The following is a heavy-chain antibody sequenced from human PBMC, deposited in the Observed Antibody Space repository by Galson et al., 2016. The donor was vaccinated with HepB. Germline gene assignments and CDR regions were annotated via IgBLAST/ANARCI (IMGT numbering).Heavy chain of an antibody. CDR2: IKSIFDGGAT. V-gene: IGHV3-15*01. D-gene: IGHD2-15*01. J-gene: IGHJ4*02. CDR1: GFTFTNAY. CDR3: VTESLRNGEDWWTVLFDY. Sequence: SLRLSCAASGFTFTNAYMTWVRQSPGKGLEWVGRIKSIFDGGATDYAAPVRGRFTISRDDSGNTLYLQMNSLKTEDTAVYYCVTESLRNGEDWWTVLFDYWGQGTLVPVSS.